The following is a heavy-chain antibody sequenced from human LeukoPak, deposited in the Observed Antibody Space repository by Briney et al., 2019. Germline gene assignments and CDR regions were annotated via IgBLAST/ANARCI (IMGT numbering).Heavy chain of an antibody. J-gene: IGHJ4*02. Sequence: SSETLSLTCTVSGGSISSSSYYWGWIRQPPGKGLEWIGSIYYSGSTYYNPSLKSRVTISVDTSKNQFSLKLSSVTAADTAVYYCARVYSSGRHYDYWGQGTLVTVSS. D-gene: IGHD6-19*01. CDR1: GGSISSSSYY. CDR3: ARVYSSGRHYDY. CDR2: IYYSGST. V-gene: IGHV4-39*07.